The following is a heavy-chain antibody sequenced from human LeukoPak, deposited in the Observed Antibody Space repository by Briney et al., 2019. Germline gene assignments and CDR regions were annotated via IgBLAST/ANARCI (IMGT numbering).Heavy chain of an antibody. J-gene: IGHJ4*02. CDR3: STEARYDGSGSFN. Sequence: GGSLRLSCAVSGFTFSNAWMNGVRQAPGKGLEWVGRIKTRTDGGTTDYAAPVKGRFTISRDDSNNTLYLHMNSLKTEDTAVYHCSTEARYDGSGSFNWGQGTLVTVSS. CDR1: GFTFSNAW. V-gene: IGHV3-15*01. D-gene: IGHD3-22*01. CDR2: IKTRTDGGTT.